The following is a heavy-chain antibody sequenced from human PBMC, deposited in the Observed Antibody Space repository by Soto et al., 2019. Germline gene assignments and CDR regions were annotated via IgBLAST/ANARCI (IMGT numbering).Heavy chain of an antibody. V-gene: IGHV1-2*02. CDR2: INTNSGGT. D-gene: IGHD2-2*02. CDR1: GYTFSGYY. CDR3: ERSLTEGYCTITGCYTRQLYGMDV. J-gene: IGHJ6*02. Sequence: ASVKVSCKASGYTFSGYYIHWPRQAPGQGLEWMGWINTNSGGTNYAQKFQVRVTVTRDTPTSTAYMELSRLTSDDTAVYYCERSLTEGYCTITGCYTRQLYGMDVWGQGTTVTVSS.